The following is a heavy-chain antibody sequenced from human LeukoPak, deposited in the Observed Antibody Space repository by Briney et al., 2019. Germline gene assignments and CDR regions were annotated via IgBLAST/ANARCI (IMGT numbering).Heavy chain of an antibody. CDR2: IWYDGSNK. J-gene: IGHJ4*02. V-gene: IGHV3-33*01. Sequence: GGSLRLSCAASGFTFSTYGMHWVRQAPGKGLEWVALIWYDGSNKYYADSVEGRFTISRDNSKNTLYLQMNSLRAEDTAVYYCARDQGCSSTNCYSLFFHYWGQGTLVTVSS. D-gene: IGHD2-2*01. CDR1: GFTFSTYG. CDR3: ARDQGCSSTNCYSLFFHY.